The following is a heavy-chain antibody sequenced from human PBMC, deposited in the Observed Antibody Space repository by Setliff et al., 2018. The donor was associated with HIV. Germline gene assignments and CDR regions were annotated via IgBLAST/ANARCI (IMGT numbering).Heavy chain of an antibody. V-gene: IGHV4-61*02. Sequence: LSLTCTVPGGSITSGSYYWSWIRQPAGKGLEWIGRIYSNGRTTHNPSLKSRVTISRDTSENQFSLRLSSVTAADTAVYYCARGSYTVRIDYWGQGTRVTVSS. CDR1: GGSITSGSYY. D-gene: IGHD3-10*01. J-gene: IGHJ4*02. CDR3: ARGSYTVRIDY. CDR2: IYSNGRT.